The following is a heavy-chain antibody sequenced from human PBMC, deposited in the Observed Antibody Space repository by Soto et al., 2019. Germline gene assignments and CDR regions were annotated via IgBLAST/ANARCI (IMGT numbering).Heavy chain of an antibody. Sequence: SETLSLTCTVSGCSISSNIYYWGWIRQPPGKGLEWIGNIHYSGSTYYDSSLQSRVTLSIDTSKNQFSLKLSSVTATDTAVYYCASQHYYDSSGYYVVYWGQGTLVTVS. J-gene: IGHJ4*02. V-gene: IGHV4-39*01. CDR1: GCSISSNIYY. CDR3: ASQHYYDSSGYYVVY. D-gene: IGHD3-22*01. CDR2: IHYSGST.